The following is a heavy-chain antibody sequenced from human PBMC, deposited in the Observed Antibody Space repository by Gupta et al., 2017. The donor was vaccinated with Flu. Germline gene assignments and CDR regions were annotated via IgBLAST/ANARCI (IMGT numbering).Heavy chain of an antibody. J-gene: IGHJ4*02. Sequence: GFSFSGASIHWVRQAPGKGLEWVGRMRAKVNNYATSYAASVKGRFIISRDDLKNTSYLQMNSLKTDDTAVYYCSIPLGELPGRSDFWGQGSRVTVSS. V-gene: IGHV3-73*01. CDR1: GFSFSGAS. CDR3: SIPLGELPGRSDF. D-gene: IGHD3-16*01. CDR2: MRAKVNNYAT.